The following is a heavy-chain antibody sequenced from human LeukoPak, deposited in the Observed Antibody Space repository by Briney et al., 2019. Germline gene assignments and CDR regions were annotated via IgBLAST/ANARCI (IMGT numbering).Heavy chain of an antibody. CDR3: ARKYRGDFDY. J-gene: IGHJ4*02. CDR2: TYYRSKWYN. V-gene: IGHV6-1*01. CDR1: GDSVSGNSAA. Sequence: SQTLSLTCAISGDSVSGNSAAWNWIRQSPSRGLEWLGRTYYRSKWYNDYAVSVKSRITINPDTSKNQVSLQLNSVTAQDTAVYFCARKYRGDFDYWGQGALVTVSS. D-gene: IGHD1-26*01.